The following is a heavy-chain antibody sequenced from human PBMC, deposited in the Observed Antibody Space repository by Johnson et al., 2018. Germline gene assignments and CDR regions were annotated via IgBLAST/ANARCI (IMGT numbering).Heavy chain of an antibody. V-gene: IGHV3-20*04. D-gene: IGHD3-10*01. CDR1: GFSFDDYG. CDR3: ARRGSGNYYYFYMDV. CDR2: INWNGGST. J-gene: IGHJ6*03. Sequence: VQLVESGGGVVRPGGSLRLSCVASGFSFDDYGMTWVRETPGKRLEWVSDINWNGGSTNYADSVKGRFTISRNNAKNSLYLQMNSLRAEYTALYYCARRGSGNYYYFYMDVWGKGTTVTVSS.